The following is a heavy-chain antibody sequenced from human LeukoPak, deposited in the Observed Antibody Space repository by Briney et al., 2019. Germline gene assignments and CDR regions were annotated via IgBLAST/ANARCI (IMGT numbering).Heavy chain of an antibody. Sequence: PGRSLRLSCAASGFTFRSFVMHWVRQAPGKGLEWVAAISYEDGSNKYYADSVKGRFTISRDNSKYTVYLEMNSLRVEDTAMYYCSKEGPEEYYASGSYFDYWGQGTLVTVSS. CDR3: SKEGPEEYYASGSYFDY. J-gene: IGHJ4*02. D-gene: IGHD3-10*01. CDR2: ISYEDGSNK. V-gene: IGHV3-30*04. CDR1: GFTFRSFV.